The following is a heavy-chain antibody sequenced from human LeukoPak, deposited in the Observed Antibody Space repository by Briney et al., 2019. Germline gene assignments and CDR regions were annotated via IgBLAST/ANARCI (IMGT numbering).Heavy chain of an antibody. CDR3: ARTYSYDTSPIDF. D-gene: IGHD3-22*01. J-gene: IGHJ4*02. CDR2: IYSSGSI. V-gene: IGHV4-4*07. CDR1: GGSISGYN. Sequence: SETLSLTCTVSGGSISGYNWNWIRQPAGKGLEWIGRIYSSGSITYNPPLRSRVTVSLDTSNNQFSLELRSVTAADTAVYYCARTYSYDTSPIDFWGQGILVTVSS.